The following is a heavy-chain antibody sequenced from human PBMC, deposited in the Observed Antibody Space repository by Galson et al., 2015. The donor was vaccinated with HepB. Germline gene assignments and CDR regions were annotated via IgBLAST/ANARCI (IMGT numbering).Heavy chain of an antibody. V-gene: IGHV3-23*01. Sequence: SLRLSCAASGFTFSSYAMSWVRQAPGKGLEWVSAISGSGGSTYYADSVKGRFTISRDNSKNTLYLQMNSLRAEDTAAYYCSTSGTVLRYFDSAFDIWGQGTMVTVSS. CDR2: ISGSGGST. J-gene: IGHJ3*02. CDR1: GFTFSSYA. D-gene: IGHD3-9*01. CDR3: STSGTVLRYFDSAFDI.